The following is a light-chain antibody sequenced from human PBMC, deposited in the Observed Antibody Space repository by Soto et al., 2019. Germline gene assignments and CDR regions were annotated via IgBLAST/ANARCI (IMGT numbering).Light chain of an antibody. CDR3: HQRQSWPRT. CDR2: DAS. Sequence: IVSAQSPATLSLSSGARATLSGRASQSVSSYLAWYQQKHGQAPRLLIYDASNRATGIPARFSGSGSGTDFNLTISSLQSEDFAVYYCHQRQSWPRTFGQGTKVDIK. J-gene: IGKJ1*01. V-gene: IGKV3-11*01. CDR1: QSVSSY.